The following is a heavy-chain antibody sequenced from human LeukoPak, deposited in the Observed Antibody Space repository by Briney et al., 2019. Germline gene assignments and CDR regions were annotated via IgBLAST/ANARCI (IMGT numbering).Heavy chain of an antibody. D-gene: IGHD1/OR15-1a*01. V-gene: IGHV3-23*01. CDR2: IANSGGST. Sequence: PGGSLRLSCAASGFTFTTYAMSWVRQAPGKGLEWVSTIANSGGSTYYTDSVKGRFTISRDNSKNTQYLQMNSLRAEDMAVYYCAKSHSVEQRGYFDYWGQGTLVTVSS. CDR3: AKSHSVEQRGYFDY. J-gene: IGHJ4*02. CDR1: GFTFTTYA.